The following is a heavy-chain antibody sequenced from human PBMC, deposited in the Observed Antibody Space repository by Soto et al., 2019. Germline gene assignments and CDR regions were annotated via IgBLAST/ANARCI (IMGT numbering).Heavy chain of an antibody. V-gene: IGHV1-69*01. CDR3: ARVNTMVRGVITAIYGMDV. Sequence: QVQMVKSGAEVKKPGSSEKVSCKASGGTFSSYAISWVRQAPGQGLEWMGGIIPIFGTANYAQKFQGRVTITADESTSTAYMELSSLRSEDTAVYYCARVNTMVRGVITAIYGMDVWGQGTTVTVSS. CDR1: GGTFSSYA. D-gene: IGHD3-10*01. CDR2: IIPIFGTA. J-gene: IGHJ6*02.